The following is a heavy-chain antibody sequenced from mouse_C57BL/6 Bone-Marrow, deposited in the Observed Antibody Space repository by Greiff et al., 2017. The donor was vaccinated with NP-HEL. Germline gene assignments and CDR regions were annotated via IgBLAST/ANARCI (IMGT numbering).Heavy chain of an antibody. Sequence: EVQLVESGPELVKPGASVKISCKASGYSFTGYYMNWVKQSPEKSLEWIGEINPSTGGTTYNQKFKAKATLTVDKSSSTAYMQLKSLTSEDSAVYYCARIVADYFDYWGQGTTLTVSS. V-gene: IGHV1-42*01. CDR1: GYSFTGYY. J-gene: IGHJ2*01. CDR3: ARIVADYFDY. D-gene: IGHD1-1*01. CDR2: INPSTGGT.